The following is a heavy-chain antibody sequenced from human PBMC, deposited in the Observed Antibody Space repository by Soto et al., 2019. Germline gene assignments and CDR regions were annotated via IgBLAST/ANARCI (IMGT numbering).Heavy chain of an antibody. CDR2: IYYSGST. Sequence: PSETLSLTCTVSGGSISSYYWSWIRQPPGKGLEWIGYIYYSGSTNYNPSLKSRVTISVDTSKNQFSLKLSSVTAADTAMYYCARATIFGVVPNWFDPWGQGTLVTVSS. CDR1: GGSISSYY. J-gene: IGHJ5*02. D-gene: IGHD3-3*01. CDR3: ARATIFGVVPNWFDP. V-gene: IGHV4-59*01.